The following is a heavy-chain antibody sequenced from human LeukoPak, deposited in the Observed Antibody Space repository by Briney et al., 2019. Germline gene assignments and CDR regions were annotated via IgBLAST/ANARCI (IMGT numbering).Heavy chain of an antibody. CDR3: AKAVRVRGSVGAPNWFDP. CDR1: GFTFDDYA. J-gene: IGHJ5*02. D-gene: IGHD3-10*01. V-gene: IGHV3-9*01. Sequence: GRSLRLSCAASGFTFDDYAMHWVRQAPGKGLEWVSGISWNSGSIGYADSVKGRFPISRDNAKNSLYLQMNSLRAEDTALYYCAKAVRVRGSVGAPNWFDPWGQGTLVTVSS. CDR2: ISWNSGSI.